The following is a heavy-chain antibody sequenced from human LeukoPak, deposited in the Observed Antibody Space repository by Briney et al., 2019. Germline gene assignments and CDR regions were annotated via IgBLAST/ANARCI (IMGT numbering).Heavy chain of an antibody. CDR1: GYSISSGYY. CDR2: IYYSGST. Sequence: SETLSLTCTVSGYSISSGYYWGWIRQPPGKGLEWIGSIYYSGSTYYNPSLKSRVTISVDTSKNQFSLKLSSVTAADTAVYYCARQNYYGSGGDWFDPWGQGTLVTVSS. D-gene: IGHD3-10*01. CDR3: ARQNYYGSGGDWFDP. V-gene: IGHV4-38-2*02. J-gene: IGHJ5*02.